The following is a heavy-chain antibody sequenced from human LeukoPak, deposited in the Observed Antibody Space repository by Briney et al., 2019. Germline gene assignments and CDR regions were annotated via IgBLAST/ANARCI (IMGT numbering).Heavy chain of an antibody. D-gene: IGHD3-3*01. V-gene: IGHV3-21*01. CDR1: GFTFSSYS. CDR3: ARGTIFGVVITLFDY. CDR2: ISSSGSYI. Sequence: GGSLRLSCAASGFTFSSYSMNWVRQAPGKGLEWVSSISSSGSYIYYADSVKGRFTISRDNAKNSLYLQMNGLRAEDTAVYYCARGTIFGVVITLFDYWGQGTLVTVSS. J-gene: IGHJ4*02.